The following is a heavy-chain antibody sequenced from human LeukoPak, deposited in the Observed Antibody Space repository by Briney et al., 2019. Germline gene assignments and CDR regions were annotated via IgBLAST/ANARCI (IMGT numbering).Heavy chain of an antibody. CDR2: MNPNSGDT. J-gene: IGHJ5*02. CDR3: ARRRDGYRRTAGFDP. Sequence: ASVKVPCKASGYTFTSYDINWVRQATGQGLEGMGWMNPNSGDTGYVQKFQGRDTMTRNTSISTAYMELSSLRSEDTAVYYCARRRDGYRRTAGFDPWGQGTLVTVSS. CDR1: GYTFTSYD. V-gene: IGHV1-8*01. D-gene: IGHD5-24*01.